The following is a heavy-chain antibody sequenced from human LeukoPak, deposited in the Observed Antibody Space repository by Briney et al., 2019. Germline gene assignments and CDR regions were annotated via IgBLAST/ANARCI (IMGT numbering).Heavy chain of an antibody. D-gene: IGHD3-22*01. Sequence: PGGSLRLSCAASGFTFSSYAMSWVRQAPGKGPEWVSAISGSGGSTYYADSVKGRFTISRDNSKNTLYLQMNSLRAEDTAVYYCAKDLGSITMIVVVITGFDYWGQGTLVTVSS. J-gene: IGHJ4*02. V-gene: IGHV3-23*01. CDR1: GFTFSSYA. CDR3: AKDLGSITMIVVVITGFDY. CDR2: ISGSGGST.